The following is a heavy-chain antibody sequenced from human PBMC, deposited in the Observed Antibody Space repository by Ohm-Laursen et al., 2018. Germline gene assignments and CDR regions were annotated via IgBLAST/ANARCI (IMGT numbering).Heavy chain of an antibody. CDR1: GFTFSSYW. Sequence: SLRLSCTAFGFTFSSYWMSWVRQAPGKGLEWVANIKQDGSEKYYVDSVKGRFTISRDNAKNSLYLQMNSLRAEDTAVYYCARVRTIFGVVMDFDYWGQGTLVTVSS. J-gene: IGHJ4*02. V-gene: IGHV3-7*01. D-gene: IGHD3-3*01. CDR2: IKQDGSEK. CDR3: ARVRTIFGVVMDFDY.